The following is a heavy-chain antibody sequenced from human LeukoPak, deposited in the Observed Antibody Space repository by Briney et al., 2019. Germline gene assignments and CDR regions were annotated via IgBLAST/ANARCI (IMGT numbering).Heavy chain of an antibody. CDR2: IYYSGST. D-gene: IGHD6-19*01. CDR1: GGSISSYY. V-gene: IGHV4-59*01. J-gene: IGHJ4*02. CDR3: ATGISGWYSDY. Sequence: SETLSLTCTVSGGSISSYYWSCIRQPPGKGLEWIGYIYYSGSTNYNPSLKSRVTISVDTSKNQFSPRLSSVTAADTAVYYCATGISGWYSDYWGQGTLVTVSS.